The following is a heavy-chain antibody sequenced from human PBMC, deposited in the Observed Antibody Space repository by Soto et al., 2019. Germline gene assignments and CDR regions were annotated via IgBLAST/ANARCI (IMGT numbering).Heavy chain of an antibody. CDR1: GGSFSGYY. V-gene: IGHV4-34*01. J-gene: IGHJ4*02. D-gene: IGHD2-15*01. Sequence: SETLSLTCAVYGGSFSGYYWSWIRQPPGKGLEWIGEINHSGSTNYNPSLKCRVTISVDTSKNQFSLKLSSVTAADTAVYYCARYSLGGHRVVVVAATPRYFDYWGQGTLVTVSS. CDR2: INHSGST. CDR3: ARYSLGGHRVVVVAATPRYFDY.